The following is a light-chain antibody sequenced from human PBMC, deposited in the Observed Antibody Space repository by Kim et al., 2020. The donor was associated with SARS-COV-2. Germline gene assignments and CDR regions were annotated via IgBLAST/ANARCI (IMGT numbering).Light chain of an antibody. Sequence: EIVMTQSPATLSVSPGERATLFCRASQSISINLAWFQHKPGQSPRLLIFGASSRATGIPARFSGSGSGTEFTLTIDDLQSDDVADYFCQQYNRWPLTFGGGTKLEI. CDR2: GAS. J-gene: IGKJ4*01. V-gene: IGKV3-15*01. CDR1: QSISIN. CDR3: QQYNRWPLT.